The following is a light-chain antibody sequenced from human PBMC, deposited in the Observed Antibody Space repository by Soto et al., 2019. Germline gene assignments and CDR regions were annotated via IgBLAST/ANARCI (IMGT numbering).Light chain of an antibody. Sequence: QSALTQPASVSGSPGQSITISCTGTSSDVGGYDHVSWYQQHPGKAPKLIIYDVTVRPSGISPRFSGSKSDNTASLAVSGLQPEDEADYSCSSYTNKDTLLFGGGTKLTVL. V-gene: IGLV2-14*03. CDR1: SSDVGGYDH. CDR2: DVT. CDR3: SSYTNKDTLL. J-gene: IGLJ3*02.